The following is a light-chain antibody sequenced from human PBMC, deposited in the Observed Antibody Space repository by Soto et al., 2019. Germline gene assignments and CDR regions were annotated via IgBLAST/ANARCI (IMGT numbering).Light chain of an antibody. V-gene: IGKV1-39*01. CDR3: QQSYNTPLT. J-gene: IGKJ4*01. CDR2: AAS. CDR1: PSIISY. Sequence: DIQMTPSPSSLSASVGDRVNIICRSSPSIISYLNWYQQKPGKAPRILICAASSLQGGVPSRFSGSGSSTAFTLTSISLQPEDFSTSHCQQSYNTPLTFGGGTKVEIK.